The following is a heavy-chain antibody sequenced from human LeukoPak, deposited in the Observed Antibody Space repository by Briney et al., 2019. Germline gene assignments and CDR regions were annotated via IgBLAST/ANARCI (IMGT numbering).Heavy chain of an antibody. CDR3: ASTQQLGDY. D-gene: IGHD6-13*01. Sequence: ASVKVSCKASGYTFTSNYMQWVRQAPGQGLEWMGIINPSGGDTSYAQRFQGRVTLTRDTSTTTVYMELSSLRSEDTAVYYCASTQQLGDYWGQGTLVTVSS. V-gene: IGHV1-46*01. CDR2: INPSGGDT. CDR1: GYTFTSNY. J-gene: IGHJ4*02.